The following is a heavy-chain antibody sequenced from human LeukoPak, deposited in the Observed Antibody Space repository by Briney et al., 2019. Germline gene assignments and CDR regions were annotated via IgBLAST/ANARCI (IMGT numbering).Heavy chain of an antibody. J-gene: IGHJ3*02. CDR1: GGSFSSHG. Sequence: SVKVSCKASGGSFSSHGITWVRQAPGQGLEWMGRILPIFKRTDYAQKFQGRVTITADESRTTVYMEMSSLRSDDTALYYCARAYSSTTYDAFDIWGQGTMVTVSS. CDR2: ILPIFKRT. CDR3: ARAYSSTTYDAFDI. V-gene: IGHV1-69*13. D-gene: IGHD2-2*01.